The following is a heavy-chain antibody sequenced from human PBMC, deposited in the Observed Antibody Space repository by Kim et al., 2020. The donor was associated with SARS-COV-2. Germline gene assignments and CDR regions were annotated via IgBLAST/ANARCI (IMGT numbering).Heavy chain of an antibody. CDR1: GFTFSSYA. D-gene: IGHD3-10*01. Sequence: GGSLRLSCAASGFTFSSYAMHWVRQAPGKGLEWVAVISYDGSNKYYADSVKGRFTISRDNSKNTLYLQMNSLRAEDTAVYYCARDSRSGLLWFGELSIGGYFRRWGQGTLVTVSS. CDR3: ARDSRSGLLWFGELSIGGYFRR. CDR2: ISYDGSNK. J-gene: IGHJ1*01. V-gene: IGHV3-30*04.